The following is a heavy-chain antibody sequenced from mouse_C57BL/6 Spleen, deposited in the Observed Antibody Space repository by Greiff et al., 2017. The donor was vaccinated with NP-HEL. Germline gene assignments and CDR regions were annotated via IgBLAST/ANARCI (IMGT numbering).Heavy chain of an antibody. CDR3: ARGGYYSIPLYAMDY. J-gene: IGHJ4*01. CDR1: GYTFTSYW. CDR2: IDPSDSYT. V-gene: IGHV1-50*01. D-gene: IGHD2-12*01. Sequence: QVQLQQPGAELVKPGASVKLSCKASGYTFTSYWMQWVKQRPGQGLEWIGEIDPSDSYTNYNQKFKGKATLTVDTSSSTAYMQLSSLTSEDSAVYYCARGGYYSIPLYAMDYWGQGTSVTVSS.